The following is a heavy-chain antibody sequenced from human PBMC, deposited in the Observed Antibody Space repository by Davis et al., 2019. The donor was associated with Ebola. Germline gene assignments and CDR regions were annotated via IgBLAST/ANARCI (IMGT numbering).Heavy chain of an antibody. CDR2: IYYSGST. V-gene: IGHV4-59*01. J-gene: IGHJ4*02. CDR1: GGSISSYY. Sequence: MPGGSLRLSCTVSGGSISSYYWSWIRQPPGKGLEWIGYIYYSGSTNYNPSLKSRVTISVDTSKNQFSLKLSSVTAADTAVYYCARVSVGYYYDSSGYYTSYYFDYWGQGTLVTVSS. CDR3: ARVSVGYYYDSSGYYTSYYFDY. D-gene: IGHD3-22*01.